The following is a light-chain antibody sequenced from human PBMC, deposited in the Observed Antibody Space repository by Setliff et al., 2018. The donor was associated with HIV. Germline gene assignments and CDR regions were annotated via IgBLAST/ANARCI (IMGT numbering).Light chain of an antibody. CDR3: CSYAGSNIFV. J-gene: IGLJ1*01. Sequence: KRVTISCTGSSSNIGSNYDVHWYRHLPGTAPKLLISGNTNRPSGVPDRFSGSKSGTAASLAITGLQAEDEADYYCCSYAGSNIFVFGKGTKVTVL. CDR1: SSNIGSNYD. V-gene: IGLV1-40*01. CDR2: GNT.